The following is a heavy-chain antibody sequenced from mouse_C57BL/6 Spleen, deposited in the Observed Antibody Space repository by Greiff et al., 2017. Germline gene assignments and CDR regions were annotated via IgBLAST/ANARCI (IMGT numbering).Heavy chain of an antibody. CDR3: ARRTTVDHHFDY. J-gene: IGHJ2*01. CDR2: IDPSDSYT. V-gene: IGHV1-69*01. CDR1: GYTFTSYW. D-gene: IGHD1-1*01. Sequence: QVQLQQPGAELVMPGASVKLSCKASGYTFTSYWMHWVKQRPGQGLEWIGEIDPSDSYTNYNQKFKGKSTLTVDKSSSTAYMQLSSLTSEDSAVYYCARRTTVDHHFDYWGQGTTLTVSS.